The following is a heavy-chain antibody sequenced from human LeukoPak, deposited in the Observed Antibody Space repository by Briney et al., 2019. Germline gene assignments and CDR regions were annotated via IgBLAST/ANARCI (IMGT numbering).Heavy chain of an antibody. Sequence: ASVKVSCKAFGYTFTSNYMHWVRQAPGQGPEWMGVISPSGGSTTYAQKFQGRVTLTRDMSTSTDYLELSSLRSEDTAVYYCANDYGDFRDAFDIWGQGTMVTVSS. CDR1: GYTFTSNY. V-gene: IGHV1-46*01. J-gene: IGHJ3*02. CDR3: ANDYGDFRDAFDI. D-gene: IGHD4-17*01. CDR2: ISPSGGST.